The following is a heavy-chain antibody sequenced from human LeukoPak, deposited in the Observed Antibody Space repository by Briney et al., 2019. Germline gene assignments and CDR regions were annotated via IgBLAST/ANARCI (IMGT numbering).Heavy chain of an antibody. CDR3: ARDKEYSSGWYSSPVDY. Sequence: KPGGSLRLSCAASGFTFSSYSMNWVRQAPGKGLEWVSSISSSCSYIYYADSVKGRFTISRDNAKNSLYLQMNSLRAEDTAVYYCARDKEYSSGWYSSPVDYWGQGTLVTVSS. CDR1: GFTFSSYS. V-gene: IGHV3-21*01. D-gene: IGHD6-19*01. CDR2: ISSSCSYI. J-gene: IGHJ4*02.